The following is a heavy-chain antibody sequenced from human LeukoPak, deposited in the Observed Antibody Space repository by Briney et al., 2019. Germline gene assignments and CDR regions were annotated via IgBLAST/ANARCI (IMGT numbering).Heavy chain of an antibody. CDR2: ISAYNGNT. D-gene: IGHD3-3*01. Sequence: ASVKVSCKASGGTFSSYAISWVRQAPGQGLEWMGWISAYNGNTNYAQKLQGRVTMTTDTSTSTAYMELRSLRSDDTAVYYCARGVPQYDFWSGYYYYYGMDVWGQGTTVTVSS. J-gene: IGHJ6*02. V-gene: IGHV1-18*01. CDR3: ARGVPQYDFWSGYYYYYGMDV. CDR1: GGTFSSYA.